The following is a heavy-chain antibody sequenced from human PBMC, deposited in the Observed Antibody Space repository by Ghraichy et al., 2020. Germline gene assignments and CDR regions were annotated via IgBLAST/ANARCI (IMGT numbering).Heavy chain of an antibody. CDR2: ITSSSRTK. Sequence: GGSLRLSCVGSGFTFSSYSLNWVRQSPGKGLEWVSYITSSSRTKSYADSVRGRFTISRDNAQNSLYLQMNSLRDEDTAVYYCARGSKVVRFFYYDGMDVCGQGTTVTVSS. CDR3: ARGSKVVRFFYYDGMDV. D-gene: IGHD4-23*01. CDR1: GFTFSSYS. V-gene: IGHV3-48*02. J-gene: IGHJ6*02.